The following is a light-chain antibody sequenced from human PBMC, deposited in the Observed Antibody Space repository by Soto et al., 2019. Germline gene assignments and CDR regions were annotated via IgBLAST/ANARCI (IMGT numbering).Light chain of an antibody. J-gene: IGLJ1*01. Sequence: QSVLTQSPSVSGAPGQRVTISCTGSSSNIGAGYDVQWYQQFPGTAPKLLIYDNTNRPSGVPDRFSGSKSGTSASLAIAGLQTEDEAYYYCQSYDSSLSVSYVFGTGTKLNVL. V-gene: IGLV1-40*01. CDR3: QSYDSSLSVSYV. CDR1: SSNIGAGYD. CDR2: DNT.